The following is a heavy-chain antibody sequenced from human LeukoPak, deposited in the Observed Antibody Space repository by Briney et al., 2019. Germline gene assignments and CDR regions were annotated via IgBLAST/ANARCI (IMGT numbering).Heavy chain of an antibody. V-gene: IGHV4-39*01. CDR2: IYYSGST. D-gene: IGHD3-16*02. Sequence: SETLSLTCTVSGGSISSSSYYWGWIRQPPGKGLEWIGSIYYSGSTYYNPSLKSRVTISVDTSKNQFSLKLSSVTAADTAVYYCARHDAGITFGGVIVYWGQGTLVTVSS. CDR3: ARHDAGITFGGVIVY. CDR1: GGSISSSSYY. J-gene: IGHJ4*02.